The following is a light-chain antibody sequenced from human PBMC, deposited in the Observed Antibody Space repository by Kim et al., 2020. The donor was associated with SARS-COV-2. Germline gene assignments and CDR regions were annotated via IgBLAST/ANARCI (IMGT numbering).Light chain of an antibody. CDR1: QDISTF. V-gene: IGKV1-12*01. CDR3: QQPTTFPLT. CDR2: AAS. J-gene: IGKJ4*01. Sequence: ASVGDRVTITCRASQDISTFLAWYQQKPGKAPKLLSYAASYLESGVPSRFSGSGSGTEFTLTISSLQPEDIATYYCQQPTTFPLTFGGGTKVDIK.